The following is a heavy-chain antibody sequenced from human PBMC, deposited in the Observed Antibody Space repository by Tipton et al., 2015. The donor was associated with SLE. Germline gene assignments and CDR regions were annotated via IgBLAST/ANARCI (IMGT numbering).Heavy chain of an antibody. CDR3: ARNGAEPAAGTGGIFDY. CDR1: GGSISSGGYY. CDR2: IYYSGST. D-gene: IGHD6-13*01. J-gene: IGHJ4*02. V-gene: IGHV4-31*03. Sequence: TLSLTCTVSGGSISSGGYYWSWIRQHPGKGLEWIGYIYYSGSTYYNPSLKSRVTISVDTSKNQFSLKLSSVTAADTAVYYCARNGAEPAAGTGGIFDYWGQGTLVTVSS.